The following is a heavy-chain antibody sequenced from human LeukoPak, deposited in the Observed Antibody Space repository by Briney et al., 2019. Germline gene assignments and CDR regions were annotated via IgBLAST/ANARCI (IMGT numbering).Heavy chain of an antibody. V-gene: IGHV4-30-4*08. J-gene: IGHJ4*02. CDR2: IYYSGST. CDR1: GGSISSGDYY. CDR3: ARELISYGTYYYDSSGLNY. Sequence: PSETLSLTCTVSGGSISSGDYYWSWIRQPPGKGLEWIGYIYYSGSTYYNPSLKSRVTISVDTSKNQFSLKLSSVTAADTAVYYCARELISYGTYYYDSSGLNYWGQGTLVTVSS. D-gene: IGHD3-22*01.